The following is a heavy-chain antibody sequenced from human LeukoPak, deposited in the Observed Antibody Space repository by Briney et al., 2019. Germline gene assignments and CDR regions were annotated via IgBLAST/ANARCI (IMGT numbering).Heavy chain of an antibody. Sequence: PSETLSLTCAVYGGSFSGYYWSWIRQPPGKGLEWIGSIYYSGGTYYNPSLKSRVTISVDTSKNQFSLKLSSVTAADTAVYYCARVEFLEWSYYFDYWGQGTLVTVSS. CDR3: ARVEFLEWSYYFDY. V-gene: IGHV4-34*01. CDR2: IYYSGGT. J-gene: IGHJ4*02. D-gene: IGHD3-3*01. CDR1: GGSFSGYY.